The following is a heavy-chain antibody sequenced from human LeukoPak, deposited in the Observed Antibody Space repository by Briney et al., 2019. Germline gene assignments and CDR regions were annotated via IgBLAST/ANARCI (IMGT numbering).Heavy chain of an antibody. J-gene: IGHJ6*04. Sequence: SETLSLTCAVYLGSSSGYYWCRSRQPPGKGRWWMGEINHGGSTNYNPSLKSRVTISVDTSKNQFSLKLSSVTAADTAVYYCARGPYCSGGSCYSQGYYYGIDVWGKGTTVTVSS. D-gene: IGHD2-15*01. V-gene: IGHV4-34*01. CDR3: ARGPYCSGGSCYSQGYYYGIDV. CDR1: LGSSSGYY. CDR2: INHGGST.